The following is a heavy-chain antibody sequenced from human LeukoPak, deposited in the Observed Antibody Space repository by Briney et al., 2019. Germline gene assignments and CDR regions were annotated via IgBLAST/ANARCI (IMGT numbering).Heavy chain of an antibody. CDR2: ISGSGGST. V-gene: IGHV3-23*01. CDR1: GFTFSSYA. Sequence: PGGSLRLSCAASGFTFSSYAMSWVRQAPGKGQEWVSAISGSGGSTYYADSVKGRFTISRDNSKNTLYLQMNSLRAEDTAVYYCARGLRFLGSSYYYGMDVWGQGTTVTVSS. J-gene: IGHJ6*02. D-gene: IGHD3-3*01. CDR3: ARGLRFLGSSYYYGMDV.